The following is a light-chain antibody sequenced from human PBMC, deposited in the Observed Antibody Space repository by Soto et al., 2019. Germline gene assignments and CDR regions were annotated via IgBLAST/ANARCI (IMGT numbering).Light chain of an antibody. CDR3: QSYDTSNWV. CDR1: SGSIANNF. J-gene: IGLJ3*02. CDR2: EDN. V-gene: IGLV6-57*01. Sequence: FMLTQPHSVSESPGRTVTISCTRSSGSIANNFVQWYQQRPGGSPTTVIFEDNQRPSGVPDRFSGSIDRSSNSASLTISGLKTEDEADYYCQSYDTSNWVFGGGTKLTVL.